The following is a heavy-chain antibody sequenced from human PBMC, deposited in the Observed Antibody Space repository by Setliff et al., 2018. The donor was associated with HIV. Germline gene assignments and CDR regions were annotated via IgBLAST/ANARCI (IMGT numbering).Heavy chain of an antibody. J-gene: IGHJ4*02. D-gene: IGHD2-21*02. CDR1: GDSIGSSSYY. CDR3: ARGEFYCGTDCYWSSFDY. CDR2: IYYSGST. Sequence: SETLSLTCTVSGDSIGSSSYYWAWIRQPPGKGLEWIGNIYYSGSTYYNPSLKSRVKISVDTSKNQFSLDLSSVTAADTAVYYCARGEFYCGTDCYWSSFDYWGQGILVTVSS. V-gene: IGHV4-39*07.